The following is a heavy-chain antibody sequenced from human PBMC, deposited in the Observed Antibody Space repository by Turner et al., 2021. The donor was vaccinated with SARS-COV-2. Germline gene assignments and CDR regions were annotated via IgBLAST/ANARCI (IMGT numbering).Heavy chain of an antibody. Sequence: EVQLVESGGGLVQPGGSLSLSCAASGFTFSDAWMGWIRQAPGKGLEWVGHIKTNTRGGTTAYTAPVNGRFTISRDDSKNTLYLRMNSLKSEDTAVYYCATEPLDYWGQGILVTVSS. CDR3: ATEPLDY. J-gene: IGHJ4*02. V-gene: IGHV3-15*01. CDR2: IKTNTRGGTT. CDR1: GFTFSDAW.